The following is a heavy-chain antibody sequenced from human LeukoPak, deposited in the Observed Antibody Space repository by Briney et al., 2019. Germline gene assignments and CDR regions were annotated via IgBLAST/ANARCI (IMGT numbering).Heavy chain of an antibody. V-gene: IGHV4-61*01. CDR2: VYYSGST. CDR3: VRGAATDYYDRSGYYRKIKFFEP. Sequence: SETLSLTCTVSGGSVRSDSYYWSWIRQPPGKGLEWIGYVYYSGSTNYNPSLKSRVTISVDTSKNQFSLKLRSVTAADTAVYYWVRGAATDYYDRSGYYRKIKFFEPWGQGTMVTVFS. J-gene: IGHJ3*01. CDR1: GGSVRSDSYY. D-gene: IGHD3-22*01.